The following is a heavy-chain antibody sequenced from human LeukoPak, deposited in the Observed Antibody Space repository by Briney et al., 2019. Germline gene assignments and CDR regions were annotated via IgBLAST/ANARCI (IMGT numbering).Heavy chain of an antibody. J-gene: IGHJ4*02. CDR3: AKDIWFRRRGATGLDY. CDR1: GFTFDDYA. V-gene: IGHV3-9*01. CDR2: ITWNSSSI. D-gene: IGHD1-26*01. Sequence: GGSLRLSCVASGFTFDDYAMHWVRQVPGRGLEWVAGITWNSSSIGYADSAKGRFTISRDNAKNSLYLQMNSLGVEDTAFYYCAKDIWFRRRGATGLDYWGQGALVTV.